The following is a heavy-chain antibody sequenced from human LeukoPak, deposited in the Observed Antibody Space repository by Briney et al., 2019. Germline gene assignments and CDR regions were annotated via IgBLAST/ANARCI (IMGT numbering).Heavy chain of an antibody. V-gene: IGHV1-18*01. Sequence: ASVKVSCKASGYTFTSYGISWVRQAPGQGLECMGWISAYNGNTNYAQKLQGRVTMTTDTSTSTAYMELRSLRSDDTAVYYCARAPQLSYYYDSSGYDWYFDLWGRGTLVTVSS. CDR3: ARAPQLSYYYDSSGYDWYFDL. J-gene: IGHJ2*01. CDR1: GYTFTSYG. CDR2: ISAYNGNT. D-gene: IGHD3-22*01.